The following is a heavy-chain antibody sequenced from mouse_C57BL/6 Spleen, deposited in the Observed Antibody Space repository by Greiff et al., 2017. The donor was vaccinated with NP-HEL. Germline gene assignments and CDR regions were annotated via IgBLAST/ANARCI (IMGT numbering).Heavy chain of an antibody. Sequence: VQLQQSGPELVKPGASVKISCKASGYSFTGYYMHWVKQSSEKSLEWIGEINPSTGGTSYNQKFTGKATLTVDKSVSTAYMQLTSLTSEDSAGYYCARSHHYYGSSYWGQGTTLTVSS. CDR1: GYSFTGYY. D-gene: IGHD1-1*01. J-gene: IGHJ2*01. CDR2: INPSTGGT. CDR3: ARSHHYYGSSY. V-gene: IGHV1-43*01.